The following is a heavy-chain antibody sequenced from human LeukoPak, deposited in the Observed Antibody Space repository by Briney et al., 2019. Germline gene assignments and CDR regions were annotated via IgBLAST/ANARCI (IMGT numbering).Heavy chain of an antibody. J-gene: IGHJ4*02. V-gene: IGHV3-30*18. Sequence: PGRSLRLSCAASVFTFSSYGMHGVRQAPGKGLDCVAVISYDGSNKYYSDSVKGRFTISRDNSMHTLYLQMNSLRAEDTAVYYCAKGSNRGVATIDYWGQGTLVTVSS. D-gene: IGHD5-12*01. CDR1: VFTFSSYG. CDR3: AKGSNRGVATIDY. CDR2: ISYDGSNK.